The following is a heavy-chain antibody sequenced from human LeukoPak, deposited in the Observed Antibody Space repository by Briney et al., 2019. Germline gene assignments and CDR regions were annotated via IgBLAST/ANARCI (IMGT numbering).Heavy chain of an antibody. V-gene: IGHV4-34*01. D-gene: IGHD3-10*01. CDR1: GGSFSGYY. J-gene: IGHJ4*02. CDR2: INHSGST. Sequence: SETLSLTCAVYGGSFSGYYWSWIRQPPGKGLEWIGEINHSGSTNYNPSLKSRVTISVDTSKNQFSLKLSSVTAADTAVYYCARGRYGSALDYWGQGTLVTVST. CDR3: ARGRYGSALDY.